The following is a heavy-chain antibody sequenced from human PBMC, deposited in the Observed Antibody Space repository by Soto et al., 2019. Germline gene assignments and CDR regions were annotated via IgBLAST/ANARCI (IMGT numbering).Heavy chain of an antibody. CDR3: VRGGVGGTRKFDV. V-gene: IGHV3-20*03. CDR2: VNVRGSGGNT. J-gene: IGHJ4*02. Sequence: PXVSLSLSFAASGFTFAAYGMGWVGQAPGKGLEWVSSVNVRGSGGNTFYADSVKGRFTISRDDSTDTLSLQMHSLTAEDTAVYYCVRGGVGGTRKFDVWGRGTLVTVSS. CDR1: GFTFAAYG. D-gene: IGHD1-1*01.